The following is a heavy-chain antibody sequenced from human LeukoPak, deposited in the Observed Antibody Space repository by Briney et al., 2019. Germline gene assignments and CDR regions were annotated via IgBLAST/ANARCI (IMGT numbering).Heavy chain of an antibody. V-gene: IGHV3-21*01. CDR3: ARDQYSSGWYEGAFDI. D-gene: IGHD6-19*01. CDR1: GFTFSSYS. CDR2: ISSSSYI. J-gene: IGHJ3*02. Sequence: GGSLRLSCAASGFTFSSYSMNWVRQAPGKGLEWVSSISSSSYIYYADSVKGRFTISRDNAKNSLYLQMNSLRAEDTAVYYCARDQYSSGWYEGAFDIWGQGTMVTVSS.